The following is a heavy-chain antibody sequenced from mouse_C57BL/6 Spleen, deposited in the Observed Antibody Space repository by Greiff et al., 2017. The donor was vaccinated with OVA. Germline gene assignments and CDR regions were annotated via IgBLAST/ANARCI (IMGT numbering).Heavy chain of an antibody. Sequence: VQLKQSGTVLARPGASVKMSCKTSGYTFTSYWMHWVKQRPGQGLEWIGAIYPGNSDTSYNQKFKGKAKLTAVTSASTAYMELSSLTNEDSAVYYCTRNAYYSNHYAMDYWGQGTSVTVSS. CDR1: GYTFTSYW. J-gene: IGHJ4*01. V-gene: IGHV1-5*01. CDR3: TRNAYYSNHYAMDY. D-gene: IGHD2-5*01. CDR2: IYPGNSDT.